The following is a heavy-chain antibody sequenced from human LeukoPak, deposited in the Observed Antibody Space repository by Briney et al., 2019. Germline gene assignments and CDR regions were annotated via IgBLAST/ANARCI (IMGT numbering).Heavy chain of an antibody. Sequence: GGTLRLSCAASGFTFSSYDMSWVRQAPGKGLEWVSGLSGSGFTTYYADSVKGRFTISRDNSRNTLYLQMNSLRAEDTALYYCAKVLHSAYYFFDYWGQGTLVTVSS. CDR3: AKVLHSAYYFFDY. J-gene: IGHJ4*02. V-gene: IGHV3-23*01. CDR1: GFTFSSYD. CDR2: LSGSGFTT. D-gene: IGHD3-22*01.